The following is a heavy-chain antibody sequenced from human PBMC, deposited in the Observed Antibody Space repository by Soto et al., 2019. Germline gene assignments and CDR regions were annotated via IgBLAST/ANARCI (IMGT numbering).Heavy chain of an antibody. D-gene: IGHD3-9*01. V-gene: IGHV3-48*01. CDR1: GFTFSTYS. CDR3: ARATEMYYDILTGLQV. CDR2: ISSSSSTI. Sequence: GGSLRLSCAASGFTFSTYSMNWVRQAPGKGLEWVSYISSSSSTIFYTDSVKGRFTVSRDNAKNSLYLQMNSLRAEDTAVYYCARATEMYYDILTGLQVWGQGTLVTVSS. J-gene: IGHJ4*02.